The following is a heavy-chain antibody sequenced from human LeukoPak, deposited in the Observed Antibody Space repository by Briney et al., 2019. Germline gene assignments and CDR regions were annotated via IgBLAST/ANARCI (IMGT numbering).Heavy chain of an antibody. CDR3: ARDAGGQLVAYYFDY. Sequence: GGSLRLSCAASGFTFSSYSMNWVRQAPGKGLEWVSSISSSSSYIYYADSVKGRFTISRDNAKNSLYLQMNSLRAEDTAVYYCARDAGGQLVAYYFDYWGQGTLVTVSS. J-gene: IGHJ4*02. CDR1: GFTFSSYS. D-gene: IGHD6-13*01. V-gene: IGHV3-21*01. CDR2: ISSSSSYI.